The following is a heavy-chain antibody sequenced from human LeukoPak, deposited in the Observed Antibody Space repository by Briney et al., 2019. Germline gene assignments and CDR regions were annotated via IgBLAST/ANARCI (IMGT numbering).Heavy chain of an antibody. Sequence: ASVKVSCKASGCTFTSYDINWVRQATGQGLEWMGWMNPNSGNTGYAQKFQGRVTITRNTSISTAYMELSSLRSEDTAVYYCTRETPSRYFDYWGQGTLVTVSS. J-gene: IGHJ4*02. CDR2: MNPNSGNT. V-gene: IGHV1-8*03. CDR3: TRETPSRYFDY. D-gene: IGHD4-23*01. CDR1: GCTFTSYD.